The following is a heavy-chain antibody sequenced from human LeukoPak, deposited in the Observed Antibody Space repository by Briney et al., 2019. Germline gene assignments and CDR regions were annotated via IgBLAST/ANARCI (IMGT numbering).Heavy chain of an antibody. J-gene: IGHJ4*02. Sequence: GESLKISCKGSGYSFTSYWIGWVRQMPGKGVEVMGIIYPGDSDTRYSPSFQGQVTISADKSISTAYLQWRSLKASDTAMYYWWGRPSMTWNPFDYWGQGTLVTVSS. CDR1: GYSFTSYW. CDR2: IYPGDSDT. V-gene: IGHV5-51*01. CDR3: WGRPSMTWNPFDY. D-gene: IGHD1-1*01.